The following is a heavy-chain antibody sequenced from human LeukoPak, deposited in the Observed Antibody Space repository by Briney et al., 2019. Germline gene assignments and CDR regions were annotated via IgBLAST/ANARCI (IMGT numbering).Heavy chain of an antibody. V-gene: IGHV4-59*01. CDR2: IYYSGST. Sequence: SETLSLTCTVSGGSISSYYWSWIRQPPGKGLEWIGYIYYSGSTNYNPSLKSRVTISVDTSKNQFSLKLSSVTAADTAVYYCARAPRDILTGYGNWFDPWGQGTLVTVSS. J-gene: IGHJ5*02. CDR3: ARAPRDILTGYGNWFDP. CDR1: GGSISSYY. D-gene: IGHD3-9*01.